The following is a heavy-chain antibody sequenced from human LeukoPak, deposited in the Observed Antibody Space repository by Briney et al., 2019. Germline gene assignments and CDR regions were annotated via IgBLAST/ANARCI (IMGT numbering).Heavy chain of an antibody. Sequence: GGSLRLSCAASGFTVSSNYMSWVRQAPGKGLEWVSVIYSGGSTYYADSVKGRFTISRDNSKNTLYLQMNSLRAEDTAVYYCAKDLYGDYNFDCWGQGTLVTVSS. CDR3: AKDLYGDYNFDC. CDR2: IYSGGST. D-gene: IGHD4-17*01. CDR1: GFTVSSNY. V-gene: IGHV3-53*01. J-gene: IGHJ4*02.